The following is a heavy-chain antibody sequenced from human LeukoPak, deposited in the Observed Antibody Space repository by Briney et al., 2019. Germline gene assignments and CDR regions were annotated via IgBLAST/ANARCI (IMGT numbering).Heavy chain of an antibody. CDR1: GFTFSGSA. CDR2: IISKANSYAT. D-gene: IGHD3-3*01. J-gene: IGHJ4*02. CDR3: TRPGIDFWSGYYIDY. V-gene: IGHV3-73*01. Sequence: PGGSLRLSCAASGFTFSGSAMHWVRQASGKGLEWVGRIISKANSYATAYAASVKGRFTISRDDSKNTAYLQMNSLKTEDTAVYYCTRPGIDFWSGYYIDYWGQGTLVTVSS.